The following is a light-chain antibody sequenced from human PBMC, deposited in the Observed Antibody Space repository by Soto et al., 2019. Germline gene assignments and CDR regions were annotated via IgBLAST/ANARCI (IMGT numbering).Light chain of an antibody. CDR2: DAS. V-gene: IGKV3-11*01. J-gene: IGKJ2*01. Sequence: EIVLTQSPATLSLSPGERATLSCRASQSVSSYLAWYQQKPGHAPRLLIYDASNRATGIPTRFSGSGSGIEFTLTSSSLEPEDFAVYYCQQRSNWPITFPQGTKLEIK. CDR3: QQRSNWPIT. CDR1: QSVSSY.